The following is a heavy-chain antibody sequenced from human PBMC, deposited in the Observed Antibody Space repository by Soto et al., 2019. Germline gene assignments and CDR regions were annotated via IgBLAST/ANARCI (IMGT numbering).Heavy chain of an antibody. CDR3: ARDGSGYDSSGFYLYDAFDI. CDR1: GGSVSSHY. V-gene: IGHV4-4*07. D-gene: IGHD3-22*01. Sequence: QVQLQESGPRLVKPSETLSLTCTVSGGSVSSHYWSWIRQAAGKGLEWIGRLYSTGSTNYNPSLRSRVPMSVCTSRNQFYLTLTSVTAADSAMYYCARDGSGYDSSGFYLYDAFDIWGQGPMVTVSS. CDR2: LYSTGST. J-gene: IGHJ3*02.